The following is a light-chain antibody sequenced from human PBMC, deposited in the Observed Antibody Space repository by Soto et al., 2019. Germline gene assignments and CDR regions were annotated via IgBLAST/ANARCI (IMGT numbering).Light chain of an antibody. Sequence: EIVLTQSPGTLSLSPGERATLSCRASQSVKNNYLVWYQQKPGQPPRFLIYDASTRATGTPGRFSGGGSGTDFTLTISRLEPDDFALYYCQQYGSTPLTFGGGTKVEIK. J-gene: IGKJ4*01. CDR2: DAS. V-gene: IGKV3-20*01. CDR3: QQYGSTPLT. CDR1: QSVKNNY.